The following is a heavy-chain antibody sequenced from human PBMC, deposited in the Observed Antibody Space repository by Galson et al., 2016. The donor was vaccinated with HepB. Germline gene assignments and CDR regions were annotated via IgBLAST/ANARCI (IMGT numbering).Heavy chain of an antibody. CDR2: INAGNGNT. D-gene: IGHD3-22*01. Sequence: SCKASGYTFTTYAIHWVRQAPGQRLEWMGWINAGNGNTKYSQKFQGRVTITRDTSATTAYMELSSLRSEDTAVYYCATHSDYYYGFFDSWGQGTLVTVSS. V-gene: IGHV1-3*01. CDR1: GYTFTTYA. CDR3: ATHSDYYYGFFDS. J-gene: IGHJ4*02.